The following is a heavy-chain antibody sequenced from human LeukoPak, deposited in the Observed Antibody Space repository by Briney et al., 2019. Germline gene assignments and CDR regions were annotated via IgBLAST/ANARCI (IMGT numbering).Heavy chain of an antibody. D-gene: IGHD2-21*02. CDR2: ISYDGSNK. Sequence: GGSLRLSCAASGFTFSSYAMHWVRQAPGKGLEWVAVISYDGSNKYYADSVKGRFTISRDNSKNTLYLQMNSLRAEDTAVYYCAKKGDLAYCGGDCYFDFDYWGQGTLVTASS. J-gene: IGHJ4*02. V-gene: IGHV3-30-3*02. CDR3: AKKGDLAYCGGDCYFDFDY. CDR1: GFTFSSYA.